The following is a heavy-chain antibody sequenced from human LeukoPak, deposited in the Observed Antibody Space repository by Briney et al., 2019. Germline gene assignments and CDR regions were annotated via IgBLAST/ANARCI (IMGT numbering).Heavy chain of an antibody. CDR2: INTNTGNP. CDR3: ARGSPLIVSSVMDV. J-gene: IGHJ6*02. D-gene: IGHD3-22*01. V-gene: IGHV7-4-1*02. CDR1: GYTFTSYA. Sequence: ASVKVSCKASGYTFTSYAMNWVRQAPGQGLEWMGWINTNTGNPTYAQGFTGRFVFSLDTSVSTAYLQISSLKAEDTAVYYCARGSPLIVSSVMDVWGQGTTVTVSS.